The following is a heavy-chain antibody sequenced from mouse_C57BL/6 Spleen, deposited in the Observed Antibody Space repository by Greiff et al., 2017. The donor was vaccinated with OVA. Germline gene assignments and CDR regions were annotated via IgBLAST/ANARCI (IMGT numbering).Heavy chain of an antibody. CDR2: IWTGGGT. CDR3: ARGSYDYDEFAY. D-gene: IGHD2-4*01. CDR1: GFSLTSYA. Sequence: VKLMESGPGLVAPSQSLSITCTVSGFSLTSYAISWVRQPPGQGLEWLGLIWTGGGTNYNSALKSRLSISKDNSKSHVFFKMNSLQTADTARYYCARGSYDYDEFAYWGQGTLVTVSA. J-gene: IGHJ3*01. V-gene: IGHV2-9-1*01.